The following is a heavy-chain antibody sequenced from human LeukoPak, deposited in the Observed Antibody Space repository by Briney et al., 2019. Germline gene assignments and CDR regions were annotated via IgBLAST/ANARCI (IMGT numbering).Heavy chain of an antibody. CDR3: AREGSAAAGTFDY. CDR2: IIPIFGTA. V-gene: IGHV1-69*13. CDR1: GGTFSSCA. J-gene: IGHJ4*02. Sequence: SVKVSCKASGGTFSSCAISWVRQAPGQGLEWMGGIIPIFGTANYAQKFQGRVTITADESTSTAYMELSSLRSEDTAVYYCAREGSAAAGTFDYWGQGTLVTVSS. D-gene: IGHD6-13*01.